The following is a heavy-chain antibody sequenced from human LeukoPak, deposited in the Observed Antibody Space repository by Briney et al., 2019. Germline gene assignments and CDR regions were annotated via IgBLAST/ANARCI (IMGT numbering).Heavy chain of an antibody. CDR1: GYSISSGYY. D-gene: IGHD2-21*01. V-gene: IGHV4-38-2*02. Sequence: PSETLSLTCTVSGYSISSGYYSCWIRQPPGKGLVWIGSIYHSGSTYYNPSLKSRVTISVDTSKNQFSLKLSSVTAADTAVYYCARVTYSVFDYWGQGTLVTVSS. J-gene: IGHJ4*02. CDR2: IYHSGST. CDR3: ARVTYSVFDY.